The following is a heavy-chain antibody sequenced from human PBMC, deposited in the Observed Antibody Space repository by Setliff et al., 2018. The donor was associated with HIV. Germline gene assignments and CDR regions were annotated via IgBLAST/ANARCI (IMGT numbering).Heavy chain of an antibody. V-gene: IGHV3-33*01. CDR1: GFTFSTYG. CDR3: VRDPYDSLTIYYGAFDI. Sequence: GSLRLSCVASGFTFSTYGMHWVRQAPGKGLEWVALIWYDASKGLYVDSVKGRFTISRDNSKNILYLQMDSLRADDTALYYCVRDPYDSLTIYYGAFDIWGQGTMVTVSS. D-gene: IGHD3-9*01. CDR2: IWYDASKG. J-gene: IGHJ3*02.